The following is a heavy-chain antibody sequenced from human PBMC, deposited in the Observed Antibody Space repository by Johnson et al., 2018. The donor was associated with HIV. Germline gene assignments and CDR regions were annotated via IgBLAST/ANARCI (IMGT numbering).Heavy chain of an antibody. CDR3: TSLFLGHRYAFDI. Sequence: VQLVESGGGLVKPGGSLRLSCAASGFTFSNAWMSWVRQAPGKGLEWVGRIKSKTDGGTTDYPAPVKGRFTISRDDSNNTRYLQMNSLKTEDTAVYYCTSLFLGHRYAFDIWGQGTVVTVSS. CDR2: IKSKTDGGTT. D-gene: IGHD3-3*01. CDR1: GFTFSNAW. V-gene: IGHV3-15*01. J-gene: IGHJ3*02.